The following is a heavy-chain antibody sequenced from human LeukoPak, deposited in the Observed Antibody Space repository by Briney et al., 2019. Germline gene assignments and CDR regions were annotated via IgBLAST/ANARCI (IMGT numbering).Heavy chain of an antibody. J-gene: IGHJ3*02. Sequence: GGSLRLSCAASGYTFSHYNVNWVRQAPGKGLEWVSSISSTSDYIYYADSVKGRFTISRDNTKSSLYLQMNSLRAEDTAAYYCVSGNDPDSTWENYRLDAFDIWGQGTTVIVSS. CDR3: VSGNDPDSTWENYRLDAFDI. CDR2: ISSTSDYI. D-gene: IGHD3-16*02. V-gene: IGHV3-21*01. CDR1: GYTFSHYN.